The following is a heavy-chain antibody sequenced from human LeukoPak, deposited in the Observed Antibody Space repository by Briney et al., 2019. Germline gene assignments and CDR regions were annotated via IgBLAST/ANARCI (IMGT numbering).Heavy chain of an antibody. CDR2: IYYSGST. CDR1: GGSISSGGYY. J-gene: IGHJ4*02. V-gene: IGHV4-31*03. CDR3: VLWRHYFDY. Sequence: SSETLSLTCTVSGGSISSGGYYWSWVRQHPGKGLEWIGYIYYSGSTYYNPSLKSRVNISVDTSKNQFSLKLSSVTAADTAVYYCVLWRHYFDYWGQGTLVTVSS. D-gene: IGHD3-10*01.